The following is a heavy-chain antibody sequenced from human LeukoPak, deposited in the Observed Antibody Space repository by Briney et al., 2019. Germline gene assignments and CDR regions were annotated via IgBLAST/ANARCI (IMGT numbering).Heavy chain of an antibody. CDR1: GGSFSGYY. Sequence: SETLSLTCAVYGGSFSGYYWSWIRQPAGKGLEWIGHIYTSGGTNYNPSLKSRVTMSVDTSKNQFSLKLSSVTAADTAVYYCARGSCSYGVCYDFDYWGQGTLVTVSS. D-gene: IGHD2-8*01. V-gene: IGHV4-59*10. J-gene: IGHJ4*02. CDR2: IYTSGGT. CDR3: ARGSCSYGVCYDFDY.